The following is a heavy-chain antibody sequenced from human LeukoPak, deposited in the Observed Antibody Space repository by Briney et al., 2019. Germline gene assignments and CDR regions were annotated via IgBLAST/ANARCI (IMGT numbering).Heavy chain of an antibody. J-gene: IGHJ5*02. Sequence: ASVKVSCKASGYTFTSYGISWVRQAPGQGLEWMGWISAYNGNTNYAQKLQGRVTITRDTSASTAYMEVSSLRSEDTAVYYCARLTYYYDSSGQNWFDPWGQGTLVTVSS. CDR1: GYTFTSYG. V-gene: IGHV1-18*01. CDR2: ISAYNGNT. D-gene: IGHD3-22*01. CDR3: ARLTYYYDSSGQNWFDP.